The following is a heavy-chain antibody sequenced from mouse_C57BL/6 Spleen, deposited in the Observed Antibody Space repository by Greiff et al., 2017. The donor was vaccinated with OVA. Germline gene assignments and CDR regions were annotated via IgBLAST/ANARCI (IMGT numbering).Heavy chain of an antibody. J-gene: IGHJ2*01. V-gene: IGHV1-61*01. CDR2: IYPSDSET. D-gene: IGHD1-2*01. CDR3: ASLRRGEDFDY. Sequence: VQLQQPGAELVRPGSSVKLSCKASGYTFTSYWMDWVKQRPGQGLEWIGNIYPSDSETHYNQKFKDKATLTVDKSSSTAYMQLSSLTSEDSAVYYCASLRRGEDFDYWGQGTTLTVSS. CDR1: GYTFTSYW.